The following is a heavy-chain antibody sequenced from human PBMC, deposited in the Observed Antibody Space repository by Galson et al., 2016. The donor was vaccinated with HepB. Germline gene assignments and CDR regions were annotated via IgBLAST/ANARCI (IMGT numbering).Heavy chain of an antibody. J-gene: IGHJ6*02. Sequence: QSGAEVKKPGESLKISCKGSGYSFVSYWIAWVRQMPGTGLEWMGIIYPGDSDARYSPSFEGQVTFSADESTATAYMQWSSLKASDSAMYYCARLDGGPTDYYYHGMDAWGQGTTVTVSS. V-gene: IGHV5-51*01. CDR2: IYPGDSDA. CDR3: ARLDGGPTDYYYHGMDA. D-gene: IGHD2-15*01. CDR1: GYSFVSYW.